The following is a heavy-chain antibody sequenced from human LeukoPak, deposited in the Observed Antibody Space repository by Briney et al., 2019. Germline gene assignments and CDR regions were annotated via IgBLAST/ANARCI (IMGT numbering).Heavy chain of an antibody. Sequence: SETLSLTCTVSGGSISGYYWSWIRQPPGKGLEWIGYIYYSGSTNYNPSLKSRVTISVDTSKNQFSLKLSSVTAADTAVYYCARHKGPWGGNSDYFDYWGQGTLVTVSS. D-gene: IGHD4-23*01. CDR1: GGSISGYY. J-gene: IGHJ4*02. CDR3: ARHKGPWGGNSDYFDY. CDR2: IYYSGST. V-gene: IGHV4-59*08.